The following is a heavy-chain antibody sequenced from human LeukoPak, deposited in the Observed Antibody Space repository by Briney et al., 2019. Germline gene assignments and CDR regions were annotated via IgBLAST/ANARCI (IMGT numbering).Heavy chain of an antibody. CDR1: GFPFGDVA. CDR3: VKDDYCSIPGCVIDALVV. V-gene: IGHV3-23*01. Sequence: GGSLRLSCAASGFPFGDVAMTWGRQGPGGGGQWGSTITRSGQNTYYADSVKGRFTNSRDNYKASLYLQMNSLRAEDTAMYYCVKDDYCSIPGCVIDALVVWGQGTVVTVSS. J-gene: IGHJ3*01. D-gene: IGHD4-11*01. CDR2: ITRSGQNT.